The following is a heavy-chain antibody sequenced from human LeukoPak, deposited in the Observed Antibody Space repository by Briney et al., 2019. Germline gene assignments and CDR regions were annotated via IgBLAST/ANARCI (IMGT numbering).Heavy chain of an antibody. V-gene: IGHV3-53*01. D-gene: IGHD3-10*01. CDR3: ARDSEFKGIDY. CDR2: IYSGGST. Sequence: QPGRSLRLSCAASGFTVSSNYMSWVRQAPGKGLEWVSVIYSGGSTYYADSVKGRFTISRDNSKNTLYLQMNSLRAEDTAVYYCARDSEFKGIDYWGQGTLVTVSS. J-gene: IGHJ4*02. CDR1: GFTVSSNY.